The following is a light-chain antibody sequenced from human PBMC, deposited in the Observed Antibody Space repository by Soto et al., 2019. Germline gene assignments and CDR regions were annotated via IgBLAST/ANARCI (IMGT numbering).Light chain of an antibody. CDR2: GAS. J-gene: IGKJ2*01. Sequence: EIVMTQSPATLSVSPGQRATLSCRASQSVSSNLAWYQQKPGQAPRLLIYGASTRATGIPARFSGSGSGTEFTLTINSLQSEDFAVYYCQQYNNWPPYTLGQGTKLEIK. CDR1: QSVSSN. V-gene: IGKV3-15*01. CDR3: QQYNNWPPYT.